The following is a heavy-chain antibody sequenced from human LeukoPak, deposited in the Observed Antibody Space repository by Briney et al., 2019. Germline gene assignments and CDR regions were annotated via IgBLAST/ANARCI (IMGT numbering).Heavy chain of an antibody. CDR2: ICGSGATT. V-gene: IGHV3-23*01. Sequence: GGSLRLSCAASGFTFSSDAMSWVRQAPGKGLEWVSAICGSGATTYYADSVRGRFSISRDISKNTLYLQMNRLRVEDTAVYYCATSGSGWYRFDYWGQGTLVSVSS. J-gene: IGHJ4*02. CDR3: ATSGSGWYRFDY. D-gene: IGHD6-19*01. CDR1: GFTFSSDA.